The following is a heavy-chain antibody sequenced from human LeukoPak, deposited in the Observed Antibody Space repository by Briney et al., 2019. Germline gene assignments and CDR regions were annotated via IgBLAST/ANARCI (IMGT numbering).Heavy chain of an antibody. V-gene: IGHV4-34*01. J-gene: IGHJ4*02. CDR1: GGSFSGYY. CDR3: VARSYYFDY. Sequence: SETLSLTCAVYGGSFSGYYWSWIRQPPGKGLEWIGEINHSGSTNYNPSLKSRVTISVDTSKNQFSLKLSSVTAADTAVYYCVARSYYFDYWGRGTLVTVSS. D-gene: IGHD1-26*01. CDR2: INHSGST.